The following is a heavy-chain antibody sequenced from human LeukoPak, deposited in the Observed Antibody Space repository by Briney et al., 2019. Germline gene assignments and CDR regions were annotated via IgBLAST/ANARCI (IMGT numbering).Heavy chain of an antibody. CDR3: AKDQGTYYFFYYMDV. J-gene: IGHJ6*03. V-gene: IGHV3-30*18. Sequence: GGSLRLSCAVSGFTFSSYGMHCVRQAPGKGLGWVAVISYDGSNKYYADSVKGRFTISRDNSKNTLYLQMNSLRAEDTAVYYCAKDQGTYYFFYYMDVWGKGTTVTVSS. CDR2: ISYDGSNK. CDR1: GFTFSSYG.